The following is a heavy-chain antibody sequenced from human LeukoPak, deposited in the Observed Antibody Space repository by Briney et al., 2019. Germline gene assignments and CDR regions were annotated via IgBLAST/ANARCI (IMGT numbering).Heavy chain of an antibody. D-gene: IGHD1-26*01. J-gene: IGHJ3*01. Sequence: GESLKISCKASAYSFTTDWIGWVRQMPGKGLEWMAVIYPGDSRTRYNPSFEGQISISADQSTSTAYLQWSSLQASDTAMYYCGMSGDRVPLQDDVFDVWGQGTMVTVST. CDR2: IYPGDSRT. V-gene: IGHV5-51*01. CDR1: AYSFTTDW. CDR3: GMSGDRVPLQDDVFDV.